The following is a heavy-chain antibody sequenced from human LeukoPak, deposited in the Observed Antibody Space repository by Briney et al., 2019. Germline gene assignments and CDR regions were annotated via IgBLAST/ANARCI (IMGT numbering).Heavy chain of an antibody. J-gene: IGHJ5*02. V-gene: IGHV1-69*13. CDR1: GGTFSSYA. CDR3: ARGSRVVPAAKGFDP. CDR2: IIPIFGTA. Sequence: GASVKVSCKASGGTFSSYAISWVRQAPGQGLEWMGGIIPIFGTANYAQKFQGRVTITADESTSTAYMELSSLRSGDTAVYYCARGSRVVPAAKGFDPWGQGTLVTVSS. D-gene: IGHD2-2*01.